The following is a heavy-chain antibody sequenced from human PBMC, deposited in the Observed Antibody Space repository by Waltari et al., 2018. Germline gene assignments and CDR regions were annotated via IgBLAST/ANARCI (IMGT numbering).Heavy chain of an antibody. V-gene: IGHV4-39*01. CDR3: ARLSVRYYYDSSGYPDY. J-gene: IGHJ4*02. CDR2: IYYSGST. D-gene: IGHD3-22*01. Sequence: QLQLQESGPGLVKPSETLSLTCTVSGGSISSSSYYWGWIRQPPGKGLEWIGSIYYSGSTYYNPSLKGRVTISVDTSKNQFSLKLSSVTAADTAVYYCARLSVRYYYDSSGYPDYWGQGTLVTVSS. CDR1: GGSISSSSYY.